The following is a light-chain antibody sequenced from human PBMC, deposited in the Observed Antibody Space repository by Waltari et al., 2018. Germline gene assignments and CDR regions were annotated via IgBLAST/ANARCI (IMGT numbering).Light chain of an antibody. V-gene: IGLV1-40*01. Sequence: QSVLTQPPSVSGAPGQRVTISCTGSTSNIGADYGVHWYQQVPGTAPKFSTYRNTTRPSGVPDRLAGSKSGTSASLAITGLQAEDEADYYCQSYDSSLSGSVFGGGTKLTVL. CDR2: RNT. CDR3: QSYDSSLSGSV. J-gene: IGLJ3*02. CDR1: TSNIGADYG.